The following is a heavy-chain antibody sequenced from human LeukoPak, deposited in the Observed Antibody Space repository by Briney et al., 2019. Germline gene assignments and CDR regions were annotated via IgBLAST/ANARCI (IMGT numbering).Heavy chain of an antibody. V-gene: IGHV4-34*01. J-gene: IGHJ4*02. D-gene: IGHD3-10*01. CDR3: AGLWFGEVYFDY. CDR1: GGSFSGYY. Sequence: SETLSLTCAVYGGSFSGYYWSWIRQPPGKGLEWIGEINHSGSTNYNPSLKSRVTISVDTSKNQFSLKLSSVTAADTAVYYCAGLWFGEVYFDYWGQGTLVTVSS. CDR2: INHSGST.